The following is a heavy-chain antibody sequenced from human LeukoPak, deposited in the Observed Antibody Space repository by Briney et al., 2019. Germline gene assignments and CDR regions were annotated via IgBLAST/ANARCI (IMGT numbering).Heavy chain of an antibody. Sequence: GGSLRLSCAASGFTFSSYGMHWVRQAPGKGLEWVAVIWYDGSNKYYADSVKGRFTISRDNSKNTLYLQMNSLRAEDTAVYYCARDGAGHIPIDYWGQETLVTVSS. CDR2: IWYDGSNK. CDR1: GFTFSSYG. J-gene: IGHJ4*02. CDR3: ARDGAGHIPIDY. D-gene: IGHD3-16*01. V-gene: IGHV3-33*01.